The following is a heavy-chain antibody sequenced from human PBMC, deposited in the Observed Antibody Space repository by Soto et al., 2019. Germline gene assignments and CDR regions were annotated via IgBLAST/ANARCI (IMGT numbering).Heavy chain of an antibody. CDR2: ISDDGSST. D-gene: IGHD4-17*01. CDR1: GFTFSSYW. V-gene: IGHV3-74*03. CDR3: ARRHDYVFDN. J-gene: IGHJ4*02. Sequence: PGGSLRLSCAASGFTFSSYWMHWVRQAPGKGLVWVSRISDDGSSTTYADSMRGRFTIARDNAKNTLYLEISSLRAGDTGVYYCARRHDYVFDNWGQGTLVTVSS.